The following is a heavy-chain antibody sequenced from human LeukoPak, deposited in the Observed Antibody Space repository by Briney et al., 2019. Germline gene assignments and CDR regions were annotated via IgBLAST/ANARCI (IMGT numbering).Heavy chain of an antibody. V-gene: IGHV3-21*01. Sequence: SGGSLRLSCAASGFTFSSYSMNWVRQAPGKGLEWVSSISSSSSYIYYADSVKGRFSLSRDNAKNSLYLQMNSLRVEGTAIYYCARAGDYYFHYWGQGTLVTVSS. CDR3: ARAGDYYFHY. J-gene: IGHJ4*02. D-gene: IGHD4-17*01. CDR2: ISSSSSYI. CDR1: GFTFSSYS.